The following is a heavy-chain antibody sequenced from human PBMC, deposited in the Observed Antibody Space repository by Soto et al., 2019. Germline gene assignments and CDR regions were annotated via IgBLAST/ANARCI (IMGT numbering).Heavy chain of an antibody. Sequence: QVQLVESGGGVVQPGRSLRLSCAASGFTFSSYGMHWVRQAPGKGLEWVAVIWYDGSNKYYADSVKGRFTISRDNSKNTLYLQMNSLRAEDTAVYYCARAGDYDYIWGSYRYFDYWGQGTLVTVSS. CDR2: IWYDGSNK. D-gene: IGHD3-16*02. CDR1: GFTFSSYG. CDR3: ARAGDYDYIWGSYRYFDY. J-gene: IGHJ4*02. V-gene: IGHV3-33*01.